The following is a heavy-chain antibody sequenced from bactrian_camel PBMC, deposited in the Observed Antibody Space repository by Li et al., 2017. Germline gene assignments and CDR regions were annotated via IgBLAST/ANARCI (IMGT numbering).Heavy chain of an antibody. Sequence: VQLVESGGGSMQAGGSLRLSCTVSGSTRNCMGWFRQAPGKEREGVAGVDIDGNTDYVDSVKGRFTISQDDRKRTLYLQMDHLKPEDTGMYYCAAGRIVRWPSLAGQDYFYWGQGTQVTVS. D-gene: IGHD4*01. CDR3: AAGRIVRWPSLAGQDYFY. CDR1: GSTRNC. V-gene: IGHV3S67*01. CDR2: VDIDGNT. J-gene: IGHJ4*01.